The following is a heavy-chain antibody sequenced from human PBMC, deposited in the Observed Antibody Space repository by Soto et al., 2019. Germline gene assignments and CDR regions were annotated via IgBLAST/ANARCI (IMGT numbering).Heavy chain of an antibody. J-gene: IGHJ4*02. CDR2: ISYDGSNK. CDR1: GFTFSSYG. D-gene: IGHD6-19*01. V-gene: IGHV3-30-3*01. CDR3: ARGSGWYAALLFDY. Sequence: QVQLVESGGGVVQPGRSLRLSCAASGFTFSSYGMHWVRQAPGKGLEWVAVISYDGSNKYYADSVKGRFTISRDNSKNTLYLQMNSLRAEDTAVYYCARGSGWYAALLFDYWGQGTLVTVSS.